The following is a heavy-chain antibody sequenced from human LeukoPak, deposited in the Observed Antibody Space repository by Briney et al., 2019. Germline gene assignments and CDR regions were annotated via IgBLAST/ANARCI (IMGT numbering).Heavy chain of an antibody. V-gene: IGHV3-21*04. D-gene: IGHD2-21*02. J-gene: IGHJ4*02. CDR1: GFTFSSYS. Sequence: PGGSLRLSCAASGFTFSSYSMNWVRQAPGKGLEWVSSISTSSSYIYYADSVKGRFTISRDNAKNTLYLQMNSLRADDTAVYYCAKSHHVTAIDYWGQGTLVTVSS. CDR2: ISTSSSYI. CDR3: AKSHHVTAIDY.